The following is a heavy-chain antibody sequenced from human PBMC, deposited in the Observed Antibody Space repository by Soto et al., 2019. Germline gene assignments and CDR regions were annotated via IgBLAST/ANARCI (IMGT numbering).Heavy chain of an antibody. Sequence: SETLSLTCTVSGGSISSSSYYWGWIRQPPGKGLEWIGSIYYSGSTYYNPSLKSRVTISVDTSKNQFSLKLSSVTAADTAVYYCASPGVVDPAFDIWGQGTTVTVSS. CDR1: GGSISSSSYY. CDR2: IYYSGST. J-gene: IGHJ3*02. D-gene: IGHD2-15*01. CDR3: ASPGVVDPAFDI. V-gene: IGHV4-39*01.